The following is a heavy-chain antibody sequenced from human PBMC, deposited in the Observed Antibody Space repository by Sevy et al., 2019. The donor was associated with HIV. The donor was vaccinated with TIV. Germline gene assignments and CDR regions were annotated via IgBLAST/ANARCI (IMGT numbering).Heavy chain of an antibody. V-gene: IGHV1-69*13. J-gene: IGHJ4*02. Sequence: ASVKVSCKASGGTFSSYAISWVRQAPGQGLEWMGGIIPIFGTANYAQKFQGRVTITADESTSTAYMELGSLRSEDTAVYYCARGTGYGDYLHDYWGQGTLVTVSS. CDR2: IIPIFGTA. CDR1: GGTFSSYA. CDR3: ARGTGYGDYLHDY. D-gene: IGHD4-17*01.